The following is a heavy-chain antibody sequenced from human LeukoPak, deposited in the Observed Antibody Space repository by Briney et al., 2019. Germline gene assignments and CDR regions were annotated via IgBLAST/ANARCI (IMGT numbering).Heavy chain of an antibody. D-gene: IGHD1-26*01. CDR2: IYYSGST. J-gene: IGHJ4*02. CDR3: ARQEILWGSGSY. V-gene: IGHV4-59*05. Sequence: GSLRLSCAASGFTFSSYSMNWVRQAPGKGLEWIGSIYYSGSTYYNPSLKSRVTISVDTSKNQFSLKLSSVTAADTAVYYCARQEILWGSGSYWGQGTLVTVSS. CDR1: GFTFSSYSMN.